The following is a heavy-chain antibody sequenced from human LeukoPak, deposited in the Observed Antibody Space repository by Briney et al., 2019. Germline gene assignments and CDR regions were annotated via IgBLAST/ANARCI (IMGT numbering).Heavy chain of an antibody. CDR3: ARHSLTYPAGFDY. CDR2: INTGNGNT. CDR1: GYTFPTYA. D-gene: IGHD2/OR15-2a*01. J-gene: IGHJ4*02. V-gene: IGHV1-3*04. Sequence: ASVKVSCKASGYTFPTYAIHWVRQAPGQRLEWIGWINTGNGNTKHSQNFQGRVTITRDTSASTAYMELSSLRSEDTAVYYCARHSLTYPAGFDYWGQGTLVTVSS.